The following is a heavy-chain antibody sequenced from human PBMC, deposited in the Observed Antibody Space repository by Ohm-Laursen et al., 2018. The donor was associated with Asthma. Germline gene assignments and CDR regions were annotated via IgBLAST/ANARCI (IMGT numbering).Heavy chain of an antibody. Sequence: SLRLSCAATGFTFRSYAMHWVRQAPGQGLEWVAVGGSYYDGGLKYYADSVNGRFTVSRDDSKNTLYLQMNSLRPDDAAVYYCARDVMEWYLPAFDVWGQGTLVTVSS. V-gene: IGHV3-30-3*01. CDR3: ARDVMEWYLPAFDV. D-gene: IGHD3-3*01. J-gene: IGHJ4*02. CDR2: GGSYYDGGLK. CDR1: GFTFRSYA.